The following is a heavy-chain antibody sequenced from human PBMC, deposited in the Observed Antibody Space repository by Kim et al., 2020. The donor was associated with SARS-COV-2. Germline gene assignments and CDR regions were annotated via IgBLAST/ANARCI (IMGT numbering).Heavy chain of an antibody. CDR1: GFTFSSYG. D-gene: IGHD1-1*01. J-gene: IGHJ5*02. CDR2: ISYDGSNK. CDR3: AKDATGTTFGWFDP. V-gene: IGHV3-30*18. Sequence: GGSLRLSCAASGFTFSSYGMHWVRQAPGKGLEWVAVISYDGSNKYYADSVKGRFTISRDNSKNTLYLQMNSLRAEDTAVYYCAKDATGTTFGWFDPWGQGTLVTVSS.